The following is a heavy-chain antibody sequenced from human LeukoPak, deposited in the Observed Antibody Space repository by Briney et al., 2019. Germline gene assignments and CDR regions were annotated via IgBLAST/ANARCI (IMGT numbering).Heavy chain of an antibody. Sequence: SVKVSCKASGGTFSSYAISWVRQAPGQGLEWMGGIIPIFGTANYAQKFQGRVTITADESTSTAYMELSSLRSEDTAVYYYADTDCSSTSCLDYWGQGTLVTVSS. CDR3: ADTDCSSTSCLDY. CDR1: GGTFSSYA. CDR2: IIPIFGTA. V-gene: IGHV1-69*13. J-gene: IGHJ4*02. D-gene: IGHD2-2*01.